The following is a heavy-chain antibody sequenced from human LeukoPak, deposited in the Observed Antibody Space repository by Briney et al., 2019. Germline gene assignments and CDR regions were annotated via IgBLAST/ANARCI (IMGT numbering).Heavy chain of an antibody. Sequence: PEGSLRLSCAASGFTFSSYSMNWVRQAPGKGLEWVSSISSSSSYIYYADSVKGRFTISRDNAKNSLYLQMNSLRAEDTAVYYCASYCSGGSCYSADFDYWGQGTLVTVSS. D-gene: IGHD2-15*01. CDR1: GFTFSSYS. V-gene: IGHV3-21*01. J-gene: IGHJ4*02. CDR2: ISSSSSYI. CDR3: ASYCSGGSCYSADFDY.